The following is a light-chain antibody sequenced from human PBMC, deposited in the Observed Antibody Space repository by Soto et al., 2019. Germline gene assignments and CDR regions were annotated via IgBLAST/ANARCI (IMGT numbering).Light chain of an antibody. V-gene: IGKV1-39*01. Sequence: DIQMTQSPSSLSASIGDRVTITCRASQSISIYLNWYQQKPGKAPRLLIYAATNLQSGVPSRFSGGGSGADFTRTVSSLQPEDFATYYCQQSYSTPHTFGQGTKVEIK. CDR2: AAT. CDR1: QSISIY. J-gene: IGKJ1*01. CDR3: QQSYSTPHT.